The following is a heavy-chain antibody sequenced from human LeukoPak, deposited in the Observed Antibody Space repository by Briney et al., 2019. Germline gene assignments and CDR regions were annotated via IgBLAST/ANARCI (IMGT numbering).Heavy chain of an antibody. V-gene: IGHV3-23*01. CDR2: ITGSGDST. Sequence: GGSLRLSCAASGFIFSTYAMSWVRQAPGKGLEWVSAITGSGDSTYYADSVKGRFTISRDNSKNTLYLQMNSLRAEDTAIYYCAKGGDYGDYGGWYFDLWGRGTLVTVSS. D-gene: IGHD4-17*01. CDR1: GFIFSTYA. CDR3: AKGGDYGDYGGWYFDL. J-gene: IGHJ2*01.